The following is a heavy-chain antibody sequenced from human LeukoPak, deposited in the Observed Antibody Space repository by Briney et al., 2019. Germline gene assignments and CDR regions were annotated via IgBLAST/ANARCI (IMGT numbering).Heavy chain of an antibody. Sequence: GGSLRLSCAASGFTFSSYAMTWVRQAPGKGLEWVSGISWNSGSIGYADSVKGRFTISRDNAKNSLYLQMNSLRAEDTALYYCAKDVYCSGGSCYAFDYWGQGTLVTVSS. J-gene: IGHJ4*02. CDR1: GFTFSSYA. CDR2: ISWNSGSI. D-gene: IGHD2-15*01. V-gene: IGHV3-9*01. CDR3: AKDVYCSGGSCYAFDY.